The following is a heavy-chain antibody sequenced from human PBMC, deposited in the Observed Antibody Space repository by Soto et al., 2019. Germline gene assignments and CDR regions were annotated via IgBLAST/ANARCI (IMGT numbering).Heavy chain of an antibody. J-gene: IGHJ6*02. V-gene: IGHV3-23*01. D-gene: IGHD3-16*02. CDR2: INNGGDRT. CDR1: GFSFSTYA. Sequence: PGGSLRLSCAASGFSFSTYAMSWVRQAPGKGLEWVSSINNGGDRTFYADSVKGRFTISRDKSENTLFLQMHSLRVEDTALYYCAKATLSSFISPSGIDACGQGTTVTVSS. CDR3: AKATLSSFISPSGIDA.